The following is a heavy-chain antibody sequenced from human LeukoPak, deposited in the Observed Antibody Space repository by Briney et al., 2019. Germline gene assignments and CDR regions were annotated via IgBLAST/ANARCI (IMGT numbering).Heavy chain of an antibody. V-gene: IGHV3-30-3*01. Sequence: PGGSLRLSCAASGFTFSSYAMHWVRQAPGKGLEWVAVISYDGSNKYYADSVKGRFTISRDNSKNTLYLQMNSLRAEDTAVYYCARDGIAVAGTGLYNWFDPWGQGTMVTVSS. CDR1: GFTFSSYA. CDR2: ISYDGSNK. D-gene: IGHD6-19*01. CDR3: ARDGIAVAGTGLYNWFDP. J-gene: IGHJ5*01.